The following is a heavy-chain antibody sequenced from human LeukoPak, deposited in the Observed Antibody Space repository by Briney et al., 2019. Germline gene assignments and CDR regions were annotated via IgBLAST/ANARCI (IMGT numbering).Heavy chain of an antibody. CDR1: GFTFSSYG. V-gene: IGHV3-33*01. CDR2: IWYDGSNK. CDR3: ARDPSYYDFWSGRNYYGMDV. J-gene: IGHJ6*02. Sequence: GGSLRLSCAASGFTFSSYGMHWVRQAPGKGLEWVAVIWYDGSNKYYADSVKGRFTISRDNSKSTLYLQMNSLRAEDTAVYYCARDPSYYDFWSGRNYYGMDVWGQGTTVTVSS. D-gene: IGHD3-3*01.